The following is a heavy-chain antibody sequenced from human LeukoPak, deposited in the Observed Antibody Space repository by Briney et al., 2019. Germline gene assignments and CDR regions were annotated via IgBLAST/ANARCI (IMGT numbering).Heavy chain of an antibody. CDR2: ISYDGTNK. V-gene: IGHV3-30*01. CDR3: ARDRTTSWSAYSNQTCHY. D-gene: IGHD4-11*01. Sequence: GRSLRLSCAASGFTFSSSAMRWVRQAPGKGLEWVAVISYDGTNKYYADSVKGRFTISRDNSKHTLYLQMNSLRAEDTAVSYCARDRTTSWSAYSNQTCHYWGQGTLVTVSS. J-gene: IGHJ4*02. CDR1: GFTFSSSA.